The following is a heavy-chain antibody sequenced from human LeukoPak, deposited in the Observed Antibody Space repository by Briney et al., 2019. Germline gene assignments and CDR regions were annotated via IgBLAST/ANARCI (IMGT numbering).Heavy chain of an antibody. Sequence: GGSLRLSCAASGFTFSSYSMNWVRQAQGKGLEWVSSISSSSSYIYYADSVKGRFTISRDNAKNSLYLQMNSLRAEETAVYYCARGLYDSSGYYRYYYYMDVWGKGTTVTVSS. CDR3: ARGLYDSSGYYRYYYYMDV. V-gene: IGHV3-21*01. CDR1: GFTFSSYS. CDR2: ISSSSSYI. D-gene: IGHD3-22*01. J-gene: IGHJ6*03.